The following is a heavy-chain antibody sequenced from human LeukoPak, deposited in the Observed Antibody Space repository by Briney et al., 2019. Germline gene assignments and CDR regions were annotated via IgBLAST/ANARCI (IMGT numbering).Heavy chain of an antibody. D-gene: IGHD2-15*01. J-gene: IGHJ6*02. CDR3: AAVVVAAPNYYYYGMDV. CDR1: GFTFSSYG. CDR2: ISYDGSNK. Sequence: GGSLRLSCAASGFTFSSYGMHWVRQAPGKGLEWVAVISYDGSNKYYADSVKGRFTISRDNSKNTLYLQMNSLRAEDTAVYYCAAVVVAAPNYYYYGMDVWGQGTTVTVSS. V-gene: IGHV3-30*03.